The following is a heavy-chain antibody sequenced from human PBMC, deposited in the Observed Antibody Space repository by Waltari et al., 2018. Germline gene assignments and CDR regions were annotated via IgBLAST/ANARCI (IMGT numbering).Heavy chain of an antibody. Sequence: QVQLQESGPGLGKPSETLSLSCTGSGGTISSYYWSWIRQPAGKGLEWIGRIYTSGSTTHHPSLKRRVTMSVDTSKHQFSLKLSSVTAADTAVYYCAGIIVATMADYWGQGTLVTVSS. CDR1: GGTISSYY. CDR2: IYTSGST. V-gene: IGHV4-4*07. CDR3: AGIIVATMADY. D-gene: IGHD5-12*01. J-gene: IGHJ4*02.